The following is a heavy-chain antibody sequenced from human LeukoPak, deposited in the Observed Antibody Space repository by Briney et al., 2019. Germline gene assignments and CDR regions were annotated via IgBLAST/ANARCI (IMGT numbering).Heavy chain of an antibody. D-gene: IGHD6-6*01. Sequence: ASVKVSCKASGYTSTGYYIHWVRQAPGQGLEWMGWINPNSGGTNYAQNLEGRVTMTRDTSISTAYMELSSLTSDDTAVYYCARALSSLRLYYFDYWGQGTLITVSS. CDR1: GYTSTGYY. CDR3: ARALSSLRLYYFDY. CDR2: INPNSGGT. V-gene: IGHV1-2*02. J-gene: IGHJ4*02.